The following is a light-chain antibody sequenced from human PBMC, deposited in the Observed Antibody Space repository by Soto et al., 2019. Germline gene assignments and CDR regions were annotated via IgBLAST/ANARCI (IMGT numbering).Light chain of an antibody. CDR2: GAA. J-gene: IGKJ4*01. Sequence: EIVLTQSPGTLSLSPGERATLSCRASQSLTNTDVAWYQQRPGQSPRLLIFGAAVRATGIPERFSGSGSGTEFTLTISRLEPEDFAVYFCQQYGRSPIFGGGIKVDIK. CDR1: QSLTNTD. V-gene: IGKV3-20*01. CDR3: QQYGRSPI.